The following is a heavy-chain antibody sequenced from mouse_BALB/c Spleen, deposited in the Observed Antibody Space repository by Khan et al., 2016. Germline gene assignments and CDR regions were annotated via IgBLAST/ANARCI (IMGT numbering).Heavy chain of an antibody. V-gene: IGHV1-80*01. CDR3: ARFYGSNYDWYFDV. CDR2: IYPGDDDT. CDR1: GYAFSNYW. J-gene: IGHJ1*01. D-gene: IGHD1-1*01. Sequence: VQLQESGAELVRPGSSVKISCKASGYAFSNYWMNWVKQRPGQGLEWIGQIYPGDDDTDYFGKFKGKATLTADKSSSTAYMQLSGLTSEDSAVYFCARFYGSNYDWYFDVWGAGTTVTVSS.